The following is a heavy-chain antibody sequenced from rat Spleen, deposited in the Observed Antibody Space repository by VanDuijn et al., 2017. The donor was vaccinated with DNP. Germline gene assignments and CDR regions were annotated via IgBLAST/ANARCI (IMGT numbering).Heavy chain of an antibody. D-gene: IGHD1-11*01. J-gene: IGHJ3*01. V-gene: IGHV5S10*01. CDR1: GFTFNNYW. CDR3: ATHSFTSGITTAFGS. Sequence: EVQLAESGGGLVQPGGSLKLSCAASGFTFNNYWMTWIRQVPGKGLEWVATIIYDGTRTYYRDSVKGRFTISRDNAENTLFLQMDSLRSEDTATYYCATHSFTSGITTAFGSWGQGTLVTVSS. CDR2: IIYDGTRT.